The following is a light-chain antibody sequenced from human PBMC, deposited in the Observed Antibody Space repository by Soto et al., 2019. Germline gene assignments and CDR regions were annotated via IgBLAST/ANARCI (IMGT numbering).Light chain of an antibody. V-gene: IGKV3-15*01. CDR3: QKYNNWPPIT. J-gene: IGKJ5*01. CDR1: QSVSYN. Sequence: EIVMTQSPDTLSVSPGERATLSCRASQSVSYNLAWYQQRPGQGPRLLIYDAFTRADGIPARFSGSGSGTEFTLTITSLQSEDSAVYYCQKYNNWPPITFGQGTRLEIK. CDR2: DAF.